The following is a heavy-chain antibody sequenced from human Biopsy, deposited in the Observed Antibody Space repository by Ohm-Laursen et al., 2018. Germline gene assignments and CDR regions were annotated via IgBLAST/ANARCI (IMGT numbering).Heavy chain of an antibody. Sequence: PSETLSLTCSVSGGSISGSSWSWIRQAPGRGLEWVGYISYSGSTSNNPSPKSRITISVDTSKNKISLKVTSVTAADTAVYYCAKHGSGWTGDDALHIWGQGTMVTVSS. CDR1: GGSISGSS. CDR2: ISYSGST. CDR3: AKHGSGWTGDDALHI. V-gene: IGHV4-59*08. J-gene: IGHJ3*02. D-gene: IGHD6-19*01.